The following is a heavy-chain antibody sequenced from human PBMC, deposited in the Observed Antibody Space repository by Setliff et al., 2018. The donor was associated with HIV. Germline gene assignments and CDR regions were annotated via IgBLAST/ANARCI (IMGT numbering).Heavy chain of an antibody. CDR1: GGSIKSSSYY. CDR2: IYYSGNT. Sequence: SETLSLTCTVPGGSIKSSSYYWGWIRQPPGKGLEWIGSIYYSGNTYYNPSLKSRVTISVDTSRNQFSLRLSSVTAADTAIYYCARVPTSSWYVTTQRTKEYFQQWGQGTLVTVSS. CDR3: ARVPTSSWYVTTQRTKEYFQQ. V-gene: IGHV4-39*07. J-gene: IGHJ1*01. D-gene: IGHD6-13*01.